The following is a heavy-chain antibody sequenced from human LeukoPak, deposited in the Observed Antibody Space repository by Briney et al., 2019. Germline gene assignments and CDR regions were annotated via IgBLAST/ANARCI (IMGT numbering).Heavy chain of an antibody. V-gene: IGHV1-3*01. CDR2: INAGNGNT. CDR3: AREELLWFGEFVNWFGP. CDR1: GYTFTSYA. J-gene: IGHJ5*02. Sequence: ASVKVSCKASGYTFTSYAMHWVRQAPGQRLEWMGWINAGNGNTKYSQKFQGRVTITRDTSASTAYMELSGLRSEDTAVYYCAREELLWFGEFVNWFGPWGQGTLVTVSS. D-gene: IGHD3-10*01.